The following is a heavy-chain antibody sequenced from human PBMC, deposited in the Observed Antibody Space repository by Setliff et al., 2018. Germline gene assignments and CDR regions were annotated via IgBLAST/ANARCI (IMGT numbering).Heavy chain of an antibody. CDR1: GGSISSYY. D-gene: IGHD6-19*01. J-gene: IGHJ6*03. Sequence: SETLSLTCTVSGGSISSYYWSWIRQPAGKGLEWIGHIYIGGSANYTPSLKSRVTMSIDTSKNQFSLKLNSVTAADMVVYYCAREQWLDPPGYYYMDVWAKGTTVTVSS. CDR3: AREQWLDPPGYYYMDV. CDR2: IYIGGSA. V-gene: IGHV4-4*07.